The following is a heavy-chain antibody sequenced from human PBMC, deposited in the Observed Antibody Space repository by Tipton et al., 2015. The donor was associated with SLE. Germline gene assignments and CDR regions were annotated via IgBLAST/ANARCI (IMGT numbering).Heavy chain of an antibody. CDR1: GGSISSYY. CDR3: ARVRGGWANDASDI. D-gene: IGHD6-19*01. V-gene: IGHV4-59*01. J-gene: IGHJ3*02. CDR2: IYYSGST. Sequence: GLVKPSETLSLTCTVSGGSISSYYWSWIRQPPGKGLEWIAYIYYSGSTNSNPSLKSRVTISFDRSKNQFSLNLNSVTAADTATYYCARVRGGWANDASDIWGQGTMVTVSS.